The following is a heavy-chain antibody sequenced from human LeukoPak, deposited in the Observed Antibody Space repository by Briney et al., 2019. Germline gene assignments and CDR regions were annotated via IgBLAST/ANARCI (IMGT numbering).Heavy chain of an antibody. Sequence: GGSLRLSCAASGFTFSSSAMSWVRQAPGKGLEWVSAISNNGGYTYYADSVQGRYTISRDNSKSTLCLQMNSLRAEDTAVYYCAKQLGYCSDGSCYFPYWGQGTLVTVSS. CDR2: ISNNGGYT. V-gene: IGHV3-23*01. CDR1: GFTFSSSA. CDR3: AKQLGYCSDGSCYFPY. J-gene: IGHJ4*02. D-gene: IGHD2-15*01.